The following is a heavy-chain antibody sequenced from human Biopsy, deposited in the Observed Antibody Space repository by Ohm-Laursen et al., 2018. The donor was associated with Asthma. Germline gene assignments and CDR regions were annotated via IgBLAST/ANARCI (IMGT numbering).Heavy chain of an antibody. CDR3: ARDANIYYDSSGYYYNYYYGMDV. Sequence: SLRLSCAASGFTFSSYGMHWVRQAPGKGLEWVAVIWYDGSIKYYADSVKGRFSISRDNSKNSLYLQMNSLRAEDTAVYYCARDANIYYDSSGYYYNYYYGMDVWGQGTTVTVSS. V-gene: IGHV3-33*01. J-gene: IGHJ6*02. CDR2: IWYDGSIK. D-gene: IGHD3-22*01. CDR1: GFTFSSYG.